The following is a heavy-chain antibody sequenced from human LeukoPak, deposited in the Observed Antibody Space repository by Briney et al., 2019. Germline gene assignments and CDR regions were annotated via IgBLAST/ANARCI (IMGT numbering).Heavy chain of an antibody. Sequence: GGSLRLSCAASGFTFSSYGMHWVRQAPGKGLEWVAFIRYDGSNKYYADSVKGRFTISRDNSKNTLYLQMNSLKTEDTAVYYCARDRDYGGNRGAFDIWGQGTMVTVSS. D-gene: IGHD4-23*01. CDR1: GFTFSSYG. CDR3: ARDRDYGGNRGAFDI. CDR2: IRYDGSNK. V-gene: IGHV3-30*02. J-gene: IGHJ3*02.